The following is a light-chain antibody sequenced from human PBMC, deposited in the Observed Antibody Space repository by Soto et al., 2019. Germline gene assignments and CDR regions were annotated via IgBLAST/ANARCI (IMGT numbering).Light chain of an antibody. Sequence: AIRMTQSPSSLSASTGERVTITCRASQGISSYLAWYQQKPGNAPKLLIYAASTLQSGVPSRFSGSGSGTDFTLTISCLQSEDFATYYCKQYDSYPITFGQGTRLEIK. J-gene: IGKJ5*01. CDR2: AAS. CDR3: KQYDSYPIT. CDR1: QGISSY. V-gene: IGKV1-8*01.